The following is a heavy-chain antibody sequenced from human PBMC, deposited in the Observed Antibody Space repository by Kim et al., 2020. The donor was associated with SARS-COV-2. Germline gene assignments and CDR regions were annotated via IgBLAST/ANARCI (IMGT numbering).Heavy chain of an antibody. CDR2: ISSSSSYI. V-gene: IGHV3-21*01. Sequence: GGSLRLSCAASGFTFSSYSMNWVRQAPGKGLEWVSSISSSSSYIYYADSVKGRFTISRDNAKNSLYLQMNSLRAEDTAMYYCARWAILEMATIYWGQGTLVTVSS. J-gene: IGHJ4*02. CDR1: GFTFSSYS. CDR3: ARWAILEMATIY. D-gene: IGHD5-12*01.